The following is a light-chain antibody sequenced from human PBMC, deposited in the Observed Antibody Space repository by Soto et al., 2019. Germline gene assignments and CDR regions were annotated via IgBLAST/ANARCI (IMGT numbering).Light chain of an antibody. Sequence: QSALTQSASVSGSPGQSIAISCTGTSSDVGAYNYVSWYQQHPGKAPKLMIYDVNNRPSGVSDRFSGSKSGNTASLTISGLQAEDEADYYCSSYTTRGSVVFGGGTQMTVL. CDR2: DVN. J-gene: IGLJ2*01. CDR1: SSDVGAYNY. CDR3: SSYTTRGSVV. V-gene: IGLV2-14*01.